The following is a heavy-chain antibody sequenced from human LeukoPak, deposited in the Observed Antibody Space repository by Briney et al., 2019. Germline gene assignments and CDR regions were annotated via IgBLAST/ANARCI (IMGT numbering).Heavy chain of an antibody. J-gene: IGHJ4*02. CDR1: GYTFTSYG. V-gene: IGHV1-18*04. Sequence: ASVTVSCKASGYTFTSYGISWVRQAPGQGREWVGWISAYNGNTNYAQKLQGRVTMTTDTSTSTAYMELRSVRSDDTAVYYGAASYCSGGSCYIFDYWGQGTLVTVSS. CDR2: ISAYNGNT. CDR3: AASYCSGGSCYIFDY. D-gene: IGHD2-15*01.